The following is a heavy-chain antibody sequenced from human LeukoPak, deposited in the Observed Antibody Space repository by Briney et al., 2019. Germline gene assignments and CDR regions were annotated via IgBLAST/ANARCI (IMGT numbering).Heavy chain of an antibody. Sequence: GDSLKISCKVSGYSFTIYWIAWVRQMPGKGLEWMGIIYPGDSDTRYSPSFRGHVSISADKSISTAYLQWSSLKASDTAIYYCARRDMATRTPFDYWGQGTLVTVSS. J-gene: IGHJ4*02. CDR3: ARRDMATRTPFDY. CDR2: IYPGDSDT. V-gene: IGHV5-51*01. CDR1: GYSFTIYW. D-gene: IGHD5-24*01.